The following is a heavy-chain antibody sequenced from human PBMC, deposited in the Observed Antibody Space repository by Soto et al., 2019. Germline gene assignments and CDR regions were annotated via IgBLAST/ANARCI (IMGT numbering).Heavy chain of an antibody. CDR3: AKSLLFVDHAYMDV. D-gene: IGHD2-21*01. V-gene: IGHV1-69*02. CDR2: IIPIQGKA. J-gene: IGHJ6*03. Sequence: ASLKVSCKSSGGSFISYIFTWVRQAPGQGLEWMGRIIPIQGKANYALKFQDRVTITADRSTRTAYMELRSLRPEDTAVYYCAKSLLFVDHAYMDVWGKGTTVTVSS. CDR1: GGSFISYI.